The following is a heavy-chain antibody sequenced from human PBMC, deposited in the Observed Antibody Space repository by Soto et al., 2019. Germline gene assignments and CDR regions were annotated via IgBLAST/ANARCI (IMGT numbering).Heavy chain of an antibody. CDR2: IIPIFGTA. Sequence: QVQLVQSGAEVKKPGSSVKVSCKASGGTFSSYAISWVRQAPGQGLEWMGGIIPIFGTANYAQKFQGRVTXXAXEXXSTAYMELSSLRSEDTAVYYCARVVVPVAGYWFDPWGQGTLVTVSS. CDR1: GGTFSSYA. J-gene: IGHJ5*02. D-gene: IGHD2-2*01. CDR3: ARVVVPVAGYWFDP. V-gene: IGHV1-69*12.